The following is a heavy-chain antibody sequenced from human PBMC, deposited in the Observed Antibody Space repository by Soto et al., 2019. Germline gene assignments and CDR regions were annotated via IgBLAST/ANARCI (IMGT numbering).Heavy chain of an antibody. CDR1: GYTFTSYG. CDR2: ISAYNGNT. D-gene: IGHD3-22*01. V-gene: IGHV1-18*04. J-gene: IGHJ3*02. Sequence: GASVKVSCKASGYTFTSYGINWVRQAPGQGLEWMGWISAYNGNTNYAQKLQGRVTMTTDTSTSTAYMELRSLRSDDTAVYYCARDYAYYDSSGYYPDAFDIWGQGTMVTVSS. CDR3: ARDYAYYDSSGYYPDAFDI.